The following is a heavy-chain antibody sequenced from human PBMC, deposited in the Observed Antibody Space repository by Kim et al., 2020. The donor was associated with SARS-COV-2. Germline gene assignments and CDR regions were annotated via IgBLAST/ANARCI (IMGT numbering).Heavy chain of an antibody. J-gene: IGHJ4*02. CDR1: GFTFSSYG. Sequence: GGSLRLSCAASGFTFSSYGMHWVRQAPGKGLEWVAVIWYDGSNKYYADSVKGRFTISRDNSKNTLYLQMNSLRAEDTAVYYCARDGGERGFDYWGQGTLVTVSS. D-gene: IGHD3-16*01. CDR3: ARDGGERGFDY. CDR2: IWYDGSNK. V-gene: IGHV3-33*01.